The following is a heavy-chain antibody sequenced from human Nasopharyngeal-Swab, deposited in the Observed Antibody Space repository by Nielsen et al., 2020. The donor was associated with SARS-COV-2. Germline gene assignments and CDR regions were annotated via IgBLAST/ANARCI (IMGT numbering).Heavy chain of an antibody. J-gene: IGHJ6*02. CDR3: ARGSYSASSDGEKYYYHGMDV. D-gene: IGHD6-6*01. Sequence: SQTLSLTCGVHGGSFSGYYWNWIRQPPGKGLEWIGEINHSGSTYYSPFLKSRVTISVDTSNNQFSLRLSSVTAADTAVYYCARGSYSASSDGEKYYYHGMDVWGQGTTVTVSS. CDR1: GGSFSGYY. V-gene: IGHV4-34*01. CDR2: INHSGST.